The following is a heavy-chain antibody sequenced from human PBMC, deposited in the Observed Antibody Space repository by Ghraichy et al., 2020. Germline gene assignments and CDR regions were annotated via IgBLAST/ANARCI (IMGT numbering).Heavy chain of an antibody. CDR2: INHSGST. D-gene: IGHD2/OR15-2a*01. V-gene: IGHV4-34*01. Sequence: SETLSLTCAVYGGSFSGYYWSWIRQPPGKGLEWIGEINHSGSTNYNPSLKSRVTISVDTSKNQFSLKLSSVTAADTAVYYCARRRTFGRRSRETGKLLPFDYWGQGTLVTVSS. J-gene: IGHJ4*02. CDR1: GGSFSGYY. CDR3: ARRRTFGRRSRETGKLLPFDY.